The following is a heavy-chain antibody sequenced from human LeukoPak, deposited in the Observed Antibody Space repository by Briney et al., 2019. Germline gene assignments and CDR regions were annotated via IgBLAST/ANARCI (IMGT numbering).Heavy chain of an antibody. CDR2: VSGDGSST. J-gene: IGHJ4*02. CDR3: TRDLSPAHF. D-gene: IGHD2/OR15-2a*01. Sequence: GGSLRLSCTASGFTFSTYWMHWVRQAPGRGLMWVSRVSGDGSSTVYADSVKGRFTISRDNAKNTLYLQMNSLRAEDTGVYYCTRDLSPAHFWGQGTLVTVSS. CDR1: GFTFSTYW. V-gene: IGHV3-74*01.